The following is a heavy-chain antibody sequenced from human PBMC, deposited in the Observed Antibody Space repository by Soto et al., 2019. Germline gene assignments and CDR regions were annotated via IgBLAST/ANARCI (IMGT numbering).Heavy chain of an antibody. J-gene: IGHJ3*02. Sequence: QVQLPQSGPGLVKPSQTLSLTCTVSGGSTSPGGYYWSWIRQHPGRGLEWIGYIYHSGLTFSNPSLQSRVALSTDTSKNKCSLKLSSVTAADTAVYFCATVRWELHDAFDIWGQGTMVSVSS. D-gene: IGHD1-26*01. CDR3: ATVRWELHDAFDI. V-gene: IGHV4-31*03. CDR2: IYHSGLT. CDR1: GGSTSPGGYY.